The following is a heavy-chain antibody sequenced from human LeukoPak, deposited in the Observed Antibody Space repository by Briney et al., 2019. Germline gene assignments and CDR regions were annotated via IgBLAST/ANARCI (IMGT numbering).Heavy chain of an antibody. CDR1: GYTFTSFG. J-gene: IGHJ4*02. V-gene: IGHV1-18*01. CDR2: ISAYNGNT. CDR3: ARDQVVGATAGTFDV. D-gene: IGHD1-26*01. Sequence: ASVKVSCKASGYTFTSFGISWVRQAPGQGLEWMGWISAYNGNTNCAQKLQGRVTMSTDTSTSTAYMELESLRSDDTAVYYCARDQVVGATAGTFDVWGQGTLVTVSS.